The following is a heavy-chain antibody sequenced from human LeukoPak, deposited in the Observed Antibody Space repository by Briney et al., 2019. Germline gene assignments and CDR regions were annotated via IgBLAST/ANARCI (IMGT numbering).Heavy chain of an antibody. D-gene: IGHD6-19*01. CDR3: ARLDGYSSALLI. CDR1: GFTFSSYG. V-gene: IGHV3-33*01. Sequence: GGSLRLSCAASGFTFSSYGMHWVRQAPGKGLEWVAVIWYDGSNKYYADSVKGRFTISRDNSKNTLYLQMNSLRAEDTAVYYCARLDGYSSALLIWGQGTMVTVSS. J-gene: IGHJ3*02. CDR2: IWYDGSNK.